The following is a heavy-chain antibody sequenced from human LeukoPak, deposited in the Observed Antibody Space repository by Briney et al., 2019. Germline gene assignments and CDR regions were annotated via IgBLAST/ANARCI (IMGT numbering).Heavy chain of an antibody. CDR3: ARGDRDLYCSSTSCYPVL. CDR1: GFTFSSYS. CDR2: ISSSSSYI. J-gene: IGHJ4*02. V-gene: IGHV3-21*01. D-gene: IGHD2-2*01. Sequence: TGRSLRLSCVASGFTFSSYSMNWVRQAPGKGLEWVSSISSSSSYIYYADSVKGRFTISRDNAKNSLYLQMNSLRAEDTAVYYCARGDRDLYCSSTSCYPVLGGQGTLVTVSS.